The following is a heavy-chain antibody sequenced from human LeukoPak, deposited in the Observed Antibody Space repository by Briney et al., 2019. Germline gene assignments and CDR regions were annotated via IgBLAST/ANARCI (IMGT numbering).Heavy chain of an antibody. CDR1: GYTFTSYD. D-gene: IGHD3-10*01. J-gene: IGHJ4*02. Sequence: ASVKVSCKASGYTFTSYDINWVRPATGQGLGWRGWMNPNSGNTGYAQKFQGRVTMTRNTSISTAYMELSSLRSEDTAVYYCARGYGSGSYLYFDYWGQGTLVTVPS. CDR2: MNPNSGNT. CDR3: ARGYGSGSYLYFDY. V-gene: IGHV1-8*01.